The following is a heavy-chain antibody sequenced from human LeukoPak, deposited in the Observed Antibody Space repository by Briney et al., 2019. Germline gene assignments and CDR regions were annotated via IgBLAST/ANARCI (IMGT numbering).Heavy chain of an antibody. V-gene: IGHV3-23*01. CDR2: ISGSGGST. J-gene: IGHJ4*02. CDR3: AKDVPYYYDSSGIY. CDR1: GFTFSSYA. Sequence: GGSLRLSCAASGFTFSSYAMSWVRQAPGKGLEWVSAISGSGGSTYYADSVKGRFTIPRDNSKNTLYLQMNSLRAEDTAVYYCAKDVPYYYDSSGIYWGQGTLVTVSS. D-gene: IGHD3-22*01.